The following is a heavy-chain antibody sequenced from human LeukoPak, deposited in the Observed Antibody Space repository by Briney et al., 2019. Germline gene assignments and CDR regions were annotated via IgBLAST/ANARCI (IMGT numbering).Heavy chain of an antibody. Sequence: SETLSLTCTVSGGSISSYYWSWIRQPPGKGLEWIGYIYDSGSTNYNPSLKSRVTISVDTSKNQFSLKLRSVTAADTAVYYCARELYYYGSGSYSHWFDPWGQGTLVTVSS. D-gene: IGHD3-10*01. CDR1: GGSISSYY. J-gene: IGHJ5*02. V-gene: IGHV4-59*01. CDR3: ARELYYYGSGSYSHWFDP. CDR2: IYDSGST.